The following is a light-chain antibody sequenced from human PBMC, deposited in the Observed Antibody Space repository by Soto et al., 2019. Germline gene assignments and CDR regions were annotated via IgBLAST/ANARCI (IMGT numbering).Light chain of an antibody. CDR2: DAS. J-gene: IGKJ4*01. V-gene: IGKV3-11*01. CDR3: QQRSNWPLT. CDR1: QSVSSY. Sequence: EIVLTQSPATLSLSPGERATLSCRASQSVSSYLAWYQQKPGQAPRLLIYDASNRATGIPARFSGSGSGTDFTLSLRSLEPEDFAVYLCQQRSNWPLTFGGGTKVEIK.